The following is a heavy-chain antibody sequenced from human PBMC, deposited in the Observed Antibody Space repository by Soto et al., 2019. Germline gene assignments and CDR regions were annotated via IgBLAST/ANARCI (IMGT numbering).Heavy chain of an antibody. CDR2: IIPIFGTA. V-gene: IGHV1-69*13. Sequence: AASVKVSCKASGGTFSSYAVSWVRQAPGQGLEWMGGIIPIFGTANYAQKFQGRVTITADESTSTAYMELSSLRSEDTAVYYCARDDAPTVTTGYYYYGMDVWGQGTTVTVSS. CDR3: ARDDAPTVTTGYYYYGMDV. J-gene: IGHJ6*02. CDR1: GGTFSSYA. D-gene: IGHD4-17*01.